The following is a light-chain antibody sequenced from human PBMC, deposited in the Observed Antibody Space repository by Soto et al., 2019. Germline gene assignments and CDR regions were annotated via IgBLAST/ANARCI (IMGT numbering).Light chain of an antibody. CDR1: QGINSN. V-gene: IGKV1-16*02. CDR3: QQYYADPFT. J-gene: IGKJ3*01. Sequence: DIQMTQSPSSLSASVGDRVTITCRASQGINSNLAWFQQKPGGAPKSLIYAASSLQSGVPFKFSGSGSGTDFTLTITSLQPEDVATYYCQQYYADPFTFGPGTTVDIK. CDR2: AAS.